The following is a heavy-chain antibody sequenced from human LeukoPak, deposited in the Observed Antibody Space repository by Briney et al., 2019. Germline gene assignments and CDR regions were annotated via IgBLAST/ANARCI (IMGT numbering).Heavy chain of an antibody. V-gene: IGHV3-30*18. Sequence: PGGSLRLSCAASGFTFSSYGMHWVRQAPGKGLEGVAVISYDGSNKYYADSVKGRFTISRDNSKNTLYLQMNSLRAEDTAVYYCANNLRYFDWSSPDDAFDIWGQGTMVTVSS. CDR2: ISYDGSNK. CDR1: GFTFSSYG. CDR3: ANNLRYFDWSSPDDAFDI. D-gene: IGHD3-9*01. J-gene: IGHJ3*02.